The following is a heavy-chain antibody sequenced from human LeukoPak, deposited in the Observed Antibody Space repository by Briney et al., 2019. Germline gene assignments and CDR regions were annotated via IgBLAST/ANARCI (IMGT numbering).Heavy chain of an antibody. CDR2: ISSGGNLK. J-gene: IGHJ5*02. V-gene: IGHV3-48*02. Sequence: GTSLRLSCAASGFTFSTYGMHWVRQAPGKGLEWVSYISSGGNLKYYADSVKGRFTISRDNAKNSLYLQMNSLRDEDTAVYYCAREGDSGGYKSDLWGQGTLATVSS. D-gene: IGHD3-22*01. CDR3: AREGDSGGYKSDL. CDR1: GFTFSTYG.